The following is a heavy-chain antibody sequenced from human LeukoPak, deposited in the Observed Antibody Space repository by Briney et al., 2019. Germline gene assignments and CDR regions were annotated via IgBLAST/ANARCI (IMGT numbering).Heavy chain of an antibody. D-gene: IGHD6-19*01. Sequence: GGSLGLSCAASGFTFSSYWMSWVRQAPGKGLEWVANIKQDGSEKYYVDSVKGRFTISRDNAKNSLYLQMNSLRAEDTAVYYCARVQWLALFDYWGQGTLVTVSS. V-gene: IGHV3-7*01. J-gene: IGHJ4*02. CDR2: IKQDGSEK. CDR1: GFTFSSYW. CDR3: ARVQWLALFDY.